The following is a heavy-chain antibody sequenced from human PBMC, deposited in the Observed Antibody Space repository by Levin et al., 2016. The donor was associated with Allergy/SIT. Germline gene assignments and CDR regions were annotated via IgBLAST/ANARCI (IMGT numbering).Heavy chain of an antibody. CDR1: GYTFTSYA. CDR3: ARSTIKGGMIVVVIPDFQH. J-gene: IGHJ1*01. Sequence: ASVKVSCKASGYTFTSYAMHWVRQAPGQRLEWMGWINAGNGNTKYSQKFQGRVTITRDTSASTAYMELSSLRSEDTAVYYCARSTIKGGMIVVVIPDFQHWGQGTLVTVSS. D-gene: IGHD3-22*01. CDR2: INAGNGNT. V-gene: IGHV1-3*01.